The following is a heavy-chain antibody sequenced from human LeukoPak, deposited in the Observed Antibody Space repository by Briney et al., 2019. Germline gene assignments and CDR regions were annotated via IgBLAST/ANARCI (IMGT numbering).Heavy chain of an antibody. J-gene: IGHJ4*02. V-gene: IGHV4-4*07. D-gene: IGHD3-3*01. CDR2: IYTSGST. CDR1: GGSISSYY. Sequence: SETLSLTCTVSGGSISSYYWSWIRQPAGKGLEWIGRIYTSGSTNYNPSLKSRVTMSVDTSENQFSLKLSSVTAADTAIYYCAREDFWSGYSDYWGQGTLATVSS. CDR3: AREDFWSGYSDY.